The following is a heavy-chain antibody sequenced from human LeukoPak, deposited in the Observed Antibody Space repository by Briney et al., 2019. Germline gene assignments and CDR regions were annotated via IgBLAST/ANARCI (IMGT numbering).Heavy chain of an antibody. J-gene: IGHJ6*03. CDR1: GFTFSSYS. V-gene: IGHV3-48*04. D-gene: IGHD5-18*01. CDR2: ISSSSSTI. CDR3: ARDHGYSYGYYYYYYMDV. Sequence: GGSLRLSCAASGFTFSSYSMNWVRQAPGKGLEWVSYISSSSSTIYYADSVKGRFAISRDNAKNSLYLQMNSLRAEDTAEYYCARDHGYSYGYYYYYYMDVWGKGTTVTVSS.